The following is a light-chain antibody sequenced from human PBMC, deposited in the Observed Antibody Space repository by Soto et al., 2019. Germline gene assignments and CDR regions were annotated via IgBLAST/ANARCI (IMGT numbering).Light chain of an antibody. CDR2: DVS. CDR1: HDITNF. CDR3: QQYDDLPIT. V-gene: IGKV1-33*01. Sequence: DIQMTQSPSSLSVSVGDRVTITCQASHDITNFLNWSQQKPGKAPKLLIYDVSKLETGVPSRFSGSGSGTDFTLTISGLQPEDIATYFCQQYDDLPITFGQGTRLDVK. J-gene: IGKJ5*01.